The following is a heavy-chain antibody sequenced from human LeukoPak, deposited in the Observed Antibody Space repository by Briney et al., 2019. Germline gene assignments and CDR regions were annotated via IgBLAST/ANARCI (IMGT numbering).Heavy chain of an antibody. Sequence: ASVKVSCKASGYTFTSYDINWVRQATGQGLEWMGWMNPNSGNTGYAQKFQGRVTMTRNTSISTAYMELSSLRSEDTAVYCCARESGIAGTDWFDPWGQGTLVTVSS. V-gene: IGHV1-8*01. D-gene: IGHD6-13*01. CDR2: MNPNSGNT. CDR3: ARESGIAGTDWFDP. J-gene: IGHJ5*02. CDR1: GYTFTSYD.